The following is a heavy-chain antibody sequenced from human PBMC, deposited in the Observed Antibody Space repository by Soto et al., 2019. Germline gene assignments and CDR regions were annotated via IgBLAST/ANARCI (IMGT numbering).Heavy chain of an antibody. D-gene: IGHD3-9*01. Sequence: PSETLSLTCTVSGGSISSYYWSWIRQPPGKGLEWIGYIYYSGSTYYNPSLKSRVTISVDTSKNQFSLKPSSVTAADTAVYYCASPLDGYYYYMDVWGKGTTVTVSS. CDR1: GGSISSYY. CDR2: IYYSGST. J-gene: IGHJ6*03. V-gene: IGHV4-59*04. CDR3: ASPLDGYYYYMDV.